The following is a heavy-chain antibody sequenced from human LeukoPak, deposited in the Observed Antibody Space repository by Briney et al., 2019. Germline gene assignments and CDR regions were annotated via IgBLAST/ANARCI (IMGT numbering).Heavy chain of an antibody. CDR1: GYTFTNYT. Sequence: ASVTVSCKTSGYTFTNYTIHWVRQAPGQRLEWMGWINAGNGYTKYSQEFQDRVTITRDTSASTAYMELSGLRSEDMAVYYCGASKGSSTWNWFAPWGQGTLVTVSS. V-gene: IGHV1-3*03. J-gene: IGHJ5*02. CDR2: INAGNGYT. CDR3: GASKGSSTWNWFAP. D-gene: IGHD6-13*01.